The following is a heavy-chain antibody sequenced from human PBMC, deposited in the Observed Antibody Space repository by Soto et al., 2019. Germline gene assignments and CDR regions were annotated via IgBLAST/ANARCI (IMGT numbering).Heavy chain of an antibody. Sequence: TGGSLRLSCAASGFTFSSYGMHWVRQAPGKGLEWVAVISYDGSNKYYADSVKGRFTISRDNSKNTLYLQMNILRAEDTAVYYCAKEPREYVAVAGYFDNWGQGTLVNVSS. V-gene: IGHV3-30*18. D-gene: IGHD6-19*01. CDR3: AKEPREYVAVAGYFDN. CDR2: ISYDGSNK. J-gene: IGHJ4*02. CDR1: GFTFSSYG.